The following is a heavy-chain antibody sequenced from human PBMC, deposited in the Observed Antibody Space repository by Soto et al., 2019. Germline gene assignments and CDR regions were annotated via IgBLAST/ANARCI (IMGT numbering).Heavy chain of an antibody. Sequence: SETLSLTCTVSGGSISGHYWIWIRQSPGKGLEWIGYIFYTGSTNYNPSLKSRVTLSVDTSKNQFSLRLSSVTAADTAVYYCARVGSSGWSPDYWGQGTLVTVSS. J-gene: IGHJ4*02. CDR1: GGSISGHY. D-gene: IGHD6-19*01. V-gene: IGHV4-59*11. CDR3: ARVGSSGWSPDY. CDR2: IFYTGST.